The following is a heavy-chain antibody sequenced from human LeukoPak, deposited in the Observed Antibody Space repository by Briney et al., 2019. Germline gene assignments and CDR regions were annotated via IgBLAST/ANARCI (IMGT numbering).Heavy chain of an antibody. D-gene: IGHD2-21*01. V-gene: IGHV1-2*02. CDR3: ARAPPPHIKWDY. Sequence: ASVKVSCTASGYTFTGYYMHWVRQAPGQGLGWMGWINPNSGGTNYAQKFQGRVTMTRDTSISTAYMELSRLRSDDTAVYYCARAPPPHIKWDYWGQGTLVTVSS. J-gene: IGHJ4*02. CDR1: GYTFTGYY. CDR2: INPNSGGT.